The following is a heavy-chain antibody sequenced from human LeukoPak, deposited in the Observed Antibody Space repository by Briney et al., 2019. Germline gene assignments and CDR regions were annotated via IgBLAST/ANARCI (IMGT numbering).Heavy chain of an antibody. V-gene: IGHV1-2*02. D-gene: IGHD6-19*01. CDR3: ARASAVAGTELFDY. J-gene: IGHJ4*02. CDR2: INPNSGGT. Sequence: ASVKVSCKASGYTFTGYYMHWVRQAPGQGLEWMGWINPNSGGTNYAQKFQGRVTMTRNTSISTAYMELSRLRSDVTAVYYCARASAVAGTELFDYWGQGTLVTVSS. CDR1: GYTFTGYY.